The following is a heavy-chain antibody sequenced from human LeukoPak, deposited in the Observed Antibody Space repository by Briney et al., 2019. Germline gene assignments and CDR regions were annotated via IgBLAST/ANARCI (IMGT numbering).Heavy chain of an antibody. CDR1: GFTFSDYY. D-gene: IGHD1-26*01. Sequence: GGSLRLSCAASGFTFSDYYMSWIRQAPGKGLEWVSYISSSGSTIYYADSVKGRFTISRDNAKNSLYLQMNSLRAEDTALYYCAKEDRGSYYLDYWGQGTLVTVSS. CDR2: ISSSGSTI. V-gene: IGHV3-11*01. J-gene: IGHJ4*02. CDR3: AKEDRGSYYLDY.